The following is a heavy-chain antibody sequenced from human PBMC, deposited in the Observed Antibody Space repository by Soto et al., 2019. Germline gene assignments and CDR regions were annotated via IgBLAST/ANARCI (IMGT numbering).Heavy chain of an antibody. CDR1: GGSFSGYY. J-gene: IGHJ6*03. CDR2: INHSGST. Sequence: SETLSLTCAVYGGSFSGYYWSWIRQPPGKGLEWIGEINHSGSTNYNPSLKSRVTISVDTSKNQFSLKLSSVTAADTAVYYCARKFRDSPAAKGGFYYHYYMDVWGKGTTVTVSS. CDR3: ARKFRDSPAAKGGFYYHYYMDV. V-gene: IGHV4-34*01. D-gene: IGHD2-2*01.